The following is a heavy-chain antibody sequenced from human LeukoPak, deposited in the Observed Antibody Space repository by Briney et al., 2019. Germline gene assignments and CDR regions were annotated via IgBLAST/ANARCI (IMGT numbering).Heavy chain of an antibody. CDR3: AKDRYSSGWYRTDYYYYYGMDV. V-gene: IGHV3-30-3*01. J-gene: IGHJ6*02. CDR1: GFTFSSYA. Sequence: GGSLRLSCAASGFTFSSYAMHWVRQAPGKGLEWVAVISYDGSNKYYADSVKGRFTISRDNSKNTLYLQMNSLRAEDTAVYYCAKDRYSSGWYRTDYYYYYGMDVWGQGTTVTVSS. CDR2: ISYDGSNK. D-gene: IGHD6-19*01.